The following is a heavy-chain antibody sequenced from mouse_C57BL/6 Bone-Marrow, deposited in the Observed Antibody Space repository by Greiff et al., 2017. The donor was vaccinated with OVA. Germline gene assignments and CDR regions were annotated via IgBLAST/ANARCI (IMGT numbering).Heavy chain of an antibody. CDR3: ARVDYYGSSYWYFDV. CDR1: GYTFTSYW. D-gene: IGHD1-1*01. J-gene: IGHJ1*03. V-gene: IGHV1-55*01. CDR2: IYPGSGST. Sequence: QVQLQQPGAELVKPGASVKMSCKASGYTFTSYWITWVKQRPGQGLEWIGDIYPGSGSTNYNEKFKSKATLTVDTSSSTAYMQLSSLTSEHSAVYYCARVDYYGSSYWYFDVWGTGTTVTVSS.